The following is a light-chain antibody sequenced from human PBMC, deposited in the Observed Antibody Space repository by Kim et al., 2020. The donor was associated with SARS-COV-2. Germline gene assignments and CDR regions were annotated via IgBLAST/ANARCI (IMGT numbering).Light chain of an antibody. Sequence: DIQMTQSPSSLSASVGDRVTITCQASQDISNYLNWYQQKPGKAPKLLNYDASNLETGVPSRFSGSGSGTDFTFTISSLQPEDIATYYCQQYDNLPRYTFGQGTKLEI. CDR3: QQYDNLPRYT. CDR2: DAS. J-gene: IGKJ2*01. V-gene: IGKV1-33*01. CDR1: QDISNY.